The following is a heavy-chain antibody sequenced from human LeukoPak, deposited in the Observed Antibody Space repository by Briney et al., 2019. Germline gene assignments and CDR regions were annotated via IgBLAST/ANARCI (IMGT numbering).Heavy chain of an antibody. CDR1: GYTLTELS. Sequence: ASVKVSCKVSGYTLTELSMHWVRQAPGKGLEWMGGFDPEDGETIYAQKFQGRVTMTEDTSTDTAYMELSSLRSEDTAVYYCALMTTVTTSWGWFDPWGQGTLVTVS. CDR2: FDPEDGET. J-gene: IGHJ5*02. D-gene: IGHD4-17*01. V-gene: IGHV1-24*01. CDR3: ALMTTVTTSWGWFDP.